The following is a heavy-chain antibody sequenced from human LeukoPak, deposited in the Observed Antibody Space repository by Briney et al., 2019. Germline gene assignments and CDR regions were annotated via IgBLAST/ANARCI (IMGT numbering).Heavy chain of an antibody. J-gene: IGHJ4*02. CDR2: VSGSGAGT. V-gene: IGHV3-23*01. D-gene: IGHD5-12*01. CDR1: GFTFNTYA. Sequence: PGGSLRLSCAASGFTFNTYAMSWVRQAPGKGLEWVAAVSGSGAGTYYADSVKGRFTISRDNSKNTLYLQMNNLRAEDTAVYYCACIDYHNYWGQGTLVTVSS. CDR3: ACIDYHNY.